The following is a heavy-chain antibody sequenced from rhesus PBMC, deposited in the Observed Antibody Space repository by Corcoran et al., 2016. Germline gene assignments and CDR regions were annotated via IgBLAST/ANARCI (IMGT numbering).Heavy chain of an antibody. J-gene: IGHJ4*01. D-gene: IGHD2-39*02. V-gene: IGHV4-127*01. Sequence: QVQLQESGPGLVKPSETLSLTCAVSGYSISRGYDLSWIRQPPGKGLAGIGYIGGSRGRTNYNPSLMRRVIISKDTSKNQFSLKLSSVTVADTAVFYCAMGDLIVGVAFAPYFDYWGQGVLVTVSS. CDR1: GYSISRGYD. CDR2: IGGSRGRT. CDR3: AMGDLIVGVAFAPYFDY.